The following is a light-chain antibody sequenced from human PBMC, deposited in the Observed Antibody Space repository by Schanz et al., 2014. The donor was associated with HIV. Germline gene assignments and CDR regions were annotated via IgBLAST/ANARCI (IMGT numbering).Light chain of an antibody. CDR2: DDD. CDR3: QSFDRLMRGLV. V-gene: IGLV1-40*01. J-gene: IGLJ2*01. CDR1: SSNIGAGYD. Sequence: QSVLTQPPSVSGAPGQRVTISCTGSSSNIGAGYDVHWYQQFPGTAPKLLIFDDDSRPSGVPDRFSGSKSGTSASLAITGLQADDEADYYCQSFDRLMRGLVFGGGTKVTVL.